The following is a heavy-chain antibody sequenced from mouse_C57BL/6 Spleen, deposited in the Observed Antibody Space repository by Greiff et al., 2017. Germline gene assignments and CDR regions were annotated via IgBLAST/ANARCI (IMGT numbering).Heavy chain of an antibody. V-gene: IGHV8-8*01. Sequence: QVTLKVCGPGILQPSQTLSLTCSFSGFSLSTFGMGVGWIRQPSGKGLEWLAHIWWDDDKYYNPALKSRLTISEDTSKNQVFLKIANVDTADTATYYCARIEEDDGYPWFAYWGQGTLVTVSA. CDR2: IWWDDDK. J-gene: IGHJ3*01. D-gene: IGHD2-3*01. CDR3: ARIEEDDGYPWFAY. CDR1: GFSLSTFGMG.